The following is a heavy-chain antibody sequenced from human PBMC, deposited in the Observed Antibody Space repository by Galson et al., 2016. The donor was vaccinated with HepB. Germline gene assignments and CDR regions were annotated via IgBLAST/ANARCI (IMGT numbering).Heavy chain of an antibody. CDR2: INLSGRV. CDR3: ARHLSGGSAYLYYFYAFDV. J-gene: IGHJ6*02. CDR1: GASLSGYF. D-gene: IGHD3-10*01. Sequence: ETLSPTCAVSGASLSGYFWSWIRQPPGKGLEWIGEINLSGRVNYNPSLKGRVSISVDTSENQFSLRLSPVTAADTAVYYCARHLSGGSAYLYYFYAFDVWGQGTTVSVSS. V-gene: IGHV4-34*01.